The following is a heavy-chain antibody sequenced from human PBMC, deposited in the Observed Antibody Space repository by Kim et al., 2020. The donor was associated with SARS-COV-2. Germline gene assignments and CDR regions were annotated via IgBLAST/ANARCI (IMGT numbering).Heavy chain of an antibody. CDR1: GYTFTGYY. V-gene: IGHV1-2*02. J-gene: IGHJ4*02. D-gene: IGHD2-15*01. CDR2: INPNSGGT. CDR3: ARRGGYCSGGSCEPAFDY. Sequence: ASVKVSCKASGYTFTGYYMHWVRQAPGQGLEWMGWINPNSGGTNYAQKFQGRVTMTRDTSISTAYMELSRLRSDDTAVYYCARRGGYCSGGSCEPAFDYWGQGTLVTVSS.